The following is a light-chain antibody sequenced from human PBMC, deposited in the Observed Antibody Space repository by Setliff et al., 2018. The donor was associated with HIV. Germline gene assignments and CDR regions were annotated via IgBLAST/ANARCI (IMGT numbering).Light chain of an antibody. Sequence: QSALTQPASVSGSPGQSITISCTGSATDVGNYESVSWYQHHPGEVPKLIIYDANKRPSGISNRFSGSKTGNSASLTISGLHTEDEADYYCCSYVSGDTWIFGGGTKVTVL. V-gene: IGLV2-23*01. CDR3: CSYVSGDTWI. CDR2: DAN. J-gene: IGLJ2*01. CDR1: ATDVGNYES.